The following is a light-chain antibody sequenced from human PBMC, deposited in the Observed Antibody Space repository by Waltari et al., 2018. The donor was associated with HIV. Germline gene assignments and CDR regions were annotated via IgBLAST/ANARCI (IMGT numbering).Light chain of an antibody. J-gene: IGKJ5*01. CDR2: GAS. CDR3: RQYNDWPPGT. CDR1: QSVSSD. Sequence: IVMTQSPATLSVSPGERATLPCRASQSVSSDLAWYQQQPGQAPGLLIYGASTRATGTPARFSGSGSGAEFTLTISSLQSEDVASEYCRQYNDWPPGTFGQGTRLAIK. V-gene: IGKV3-15*01.